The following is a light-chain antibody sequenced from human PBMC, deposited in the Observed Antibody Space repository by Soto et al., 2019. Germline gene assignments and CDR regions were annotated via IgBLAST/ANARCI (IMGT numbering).Light chain of an antibody. CDR1: QSVSSS. Sequence: EIVLTQSPATLSLSPGERATLSCRASQSVSSSLAWYQQKPGQAPRLLIYDASNRATDIPARFSGSGSGTDFTFTISSLEPEDFAVYYCQQRSNWPRTFGHGTKVESK. V-gene: IGKV3-11*01. J-gene: IGKJ1*01. CDR3: QQRSNWPRT. CDR2: DAS.